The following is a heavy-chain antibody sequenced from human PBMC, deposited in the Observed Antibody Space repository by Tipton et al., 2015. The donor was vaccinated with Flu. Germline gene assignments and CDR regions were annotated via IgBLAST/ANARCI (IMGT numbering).Heavy chain of an antibody. J-gene: IGHJ6*02. Sequence: TLSLTCTVSGGSVSGNTYYWTWVRQPPGKGLEWIGFVYSGGGTKYNPSLKSRVTMSVDRSKNQFSLTLTSVTAADTAVYYCARDGGTYCDFWSGHSSTYYYYGMDVWGQGTTVTVSS. CDR1: GGSVSGNTYY. CDR3: ARDGGTYCDFWSGHSSTYYYYGMDV. V-gene: IGHV4-61*01. D-gene: IGHD3-3*01. CDR2: VYSGGGT.